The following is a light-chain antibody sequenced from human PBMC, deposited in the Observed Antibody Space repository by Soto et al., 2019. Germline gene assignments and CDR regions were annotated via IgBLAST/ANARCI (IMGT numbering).Light chain of an antibody. CDR2: GYT. J-gene: IGLJ2*01. Sequence: QSVLTQPPSVSGAPGQRVTISCTGSSSNIGAVYDVHWYQQLPGTAPKLLGYTNRPSGVSDRFSTSKSGTSASLTITGLQAADEADYYCQSYDTGLTGHVLFGGGTKVTVL. CDR3: QSYDTGLTGHVL. V-gene: IGLV1-40*01. CDR1: SSNIGAVYD.